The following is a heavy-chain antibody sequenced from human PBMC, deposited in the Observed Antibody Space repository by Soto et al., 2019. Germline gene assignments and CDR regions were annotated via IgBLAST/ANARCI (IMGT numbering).Heavy chain of an antibody. CDR2: INPTSDST. V-gene: IGHV1-46*01. CDR3: ARDKYTLPDYGMDV. J-gene: IGHJ6*02. CDR1: GYTFTSFY. D-gene: IGHD3-16*01. Sequence: ASVKVSCKAPGYTFTSFYIHWVRQAPGQGLEWMGIINPTSDSTSYAQKFQGRVTMTRDTSTSTVYMELSSLRSEDTAVYYCARDKYTLPDYGMDVWGQGTPVTVSS.